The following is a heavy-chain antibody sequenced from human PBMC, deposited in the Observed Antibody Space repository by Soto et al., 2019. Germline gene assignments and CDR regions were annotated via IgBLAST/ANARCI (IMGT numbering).Heavy chain of an antibody. J-gene: IGHJ3*02. Sequence: GGSPRLSCAASGFTFSSYSMNWVRQAPGKGLEWVSSISSSSSYIYYADSVKGRFTISRDNAKNSLYLQMNSLRAEDTAVYYCARAGYCSGGSCLPGAFDIWGQGTMVTVSS. D-gene: IGHD2-15*01. V-gene: IGHV3-21*01. CDR3: ARAGYCSGGSCLPGAFDI. CDR1: GFTFSSYS. CDR2: ISSSSSYI.